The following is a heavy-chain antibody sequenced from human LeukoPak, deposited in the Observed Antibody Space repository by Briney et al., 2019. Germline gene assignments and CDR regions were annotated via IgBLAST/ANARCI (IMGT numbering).Heavy chain of an antibody. CDR1: GGSLSGYY. CDR3: ARLVGATSYFDF. D-gene: IGHD1-26*01. Sequence: SETLSLTCAVYGGSLSGYYWGWIRQPPGKGLEWIGSIYYSGSTYYNPSLKSRVTISVDTSKNHFSLKLSSVTAADTAVYYCARLVGATSYFDFWGQGTLVTVSS. CDR2: IYYSGST. J-gene: IGHJ4*02. V-gene: IGHV4-39*02.